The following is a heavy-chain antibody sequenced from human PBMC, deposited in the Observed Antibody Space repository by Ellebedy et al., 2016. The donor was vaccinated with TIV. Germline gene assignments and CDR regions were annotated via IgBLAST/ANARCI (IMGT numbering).Heavy chain of an antibody. Sequence: GESLKISXAASGFTFSGYGMSWVRQAPGKGLEWVSGISGSGGSTYYADSVKGRFTISRDNSKNTLYLQMNSLRAEDTAVYYCAKDGAVRGVHGAFDIWGQGTVVTVSS. V-gene: IGHV3-23*01. D-gene: IGHD3-10*01. CDR2: ISGSGGST. J-gene: IGHJ3*02. CDR3: AKDGAVRGVHGAFDI. CDR1: GFTFSGYG.